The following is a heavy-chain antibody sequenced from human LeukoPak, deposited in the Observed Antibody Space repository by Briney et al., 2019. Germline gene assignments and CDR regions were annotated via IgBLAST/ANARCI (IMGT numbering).Heavy chain of an antibody. Sequence: GGSLRLSCAASGLTFSSYWMHWVRQAPGKGLVWVSRINSDGSRTSYADSVKGRFTISRDNSKNTLYLRMNSLRAEDTAVYYCARGGSYDSSGYYPFDFWGQGTLVTVSS. D-gene: IGHD3-22*01. CDR2: INSDGSRT. CDR3: ARGGSYDSSGYYPFDF. CDR1: GLTFSSYW. V-gene: IGHV3-74*01. J-gene: IGHJ4*02.